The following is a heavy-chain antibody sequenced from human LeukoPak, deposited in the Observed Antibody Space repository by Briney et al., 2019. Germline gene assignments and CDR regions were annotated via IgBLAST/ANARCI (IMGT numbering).Heavy chain of an antibody. CDR3: AKDPLYSSSWSGYFQH. CDR2: ISWNSNRI. D-gene: IGHD6-13*01. V-gene: IGHV3-9*01. J-gene: IGHJ1*01. Sequence: GGSLRLSCAASGFTFDDYAMHWVRQAPGKGLEWVSGISWNSNRIDYADSVKGRFTISRDNVKNSLYLQMNSLRAEDTALYYCAKDPLYSSSWSGYFQHWGQGTLVTVSS. CDR1: GFTFDDYA.